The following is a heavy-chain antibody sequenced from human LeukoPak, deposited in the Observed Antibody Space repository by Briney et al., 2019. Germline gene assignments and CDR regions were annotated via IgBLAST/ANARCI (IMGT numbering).Heavy chain of an antibody. CDR2: FISSGSTI. V-gene: IGHV3-48*03. CDR1: GFTFSSYE. Sequence: GGSLRLSCAASGFTFSSYEMNWVRQAPGKGLEWVSYFISSGSTIYYADSVKGRFTISRDNAKNSLYLQMNSLRAEDTAVYYCARWNYDYVWRSYREGYFDYWGQGTLVTVSS. J-gene: IGHJ4*02. D-gene: IGHD3-16*01. CDR3: ARWNYDYVWRSYREGYFDY.